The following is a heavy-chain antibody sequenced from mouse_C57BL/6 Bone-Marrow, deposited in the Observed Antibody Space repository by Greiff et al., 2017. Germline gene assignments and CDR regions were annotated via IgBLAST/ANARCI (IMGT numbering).Heavy chain of an antibody. V-gene: IGHV1-26*01. J-gene: IGHJ3*01. CDR3: AREAYYYGSSPAWFAY. CDR2: INPNNGGT. CDR1: GYTFTDYY. Sequence: EVQLQQSGPELVKPGASVKISCKASGYTFTDYYMNWVKQSPGKSLEWIGDINPNNGGTSYNQKFKGKATLTVDKSSSTAYMELRSLTSEDSAVYYCAREAYYYGSSPAWFAYWGQGTLVTVSA. D-gene: IGHD1-1*01.